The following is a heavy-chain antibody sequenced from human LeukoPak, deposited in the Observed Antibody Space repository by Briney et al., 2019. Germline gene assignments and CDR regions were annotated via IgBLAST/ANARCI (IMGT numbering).Heavy chain of an antibody. V-gene: IGHV3-21*01. CDR2: ISGSSSYI. CDR3: ARVDTIFGVVIPTFDY. CDR1: GFTFNSYS. J-gene: IGHJ4*02. Sequence: PGGSLRLSCAASGFTFNSYSMNWVRQAPGKGLEWVSSISGSSSYIYYADSVKGRFTISRDNAKNSLYLQMNSLRAEDTAVYYCARVDTIFGVVIPTFDYWGQGTLVTVSS. D-gene: IGHD3-3*01.